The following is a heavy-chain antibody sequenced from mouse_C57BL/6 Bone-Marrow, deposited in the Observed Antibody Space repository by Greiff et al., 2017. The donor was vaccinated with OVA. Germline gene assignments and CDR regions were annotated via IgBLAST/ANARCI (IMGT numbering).Heavy chain of an antibody. D-gene: IGHD2-12*01. CDR2: ISDGGSYT. Sequence: EVQVVESGGGLVKPGGSLKLSCAASGFTFSSYAMSWVRQTPEKRLEWVATISDGGSYTYYPDNVKGRFTISRDNAKNNLYLQMSHLKSEDTAMYYCARLRRDPYYAMDYWGQGTSVTVSS. CDR1: GFTFSSYA. CDR3: ARLRRDPYYAMDY. J-gene: IGHJ4*01. V-gene: IGHV5-4*01.